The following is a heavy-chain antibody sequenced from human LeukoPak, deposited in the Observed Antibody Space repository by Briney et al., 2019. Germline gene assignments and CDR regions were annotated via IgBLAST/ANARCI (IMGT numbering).Heavy chain of an antibody. J-gene: IGHJ3*02. CDR1: GFTFSSYS. CDR3: ASCGGSCYAFDI. V-gene: IGHV3-21*01. D-gene: IGHD2-15*01. Sequence: GGSLRLSCAASGFTFSSYSMNWVRQAPGKGLEWVSSISSSSSYIYYADSVKGRFTISRDNAKNSLYLQMNSLRAEDTAVYYCASCGGSCYAFDIWGQGTMVTVSS. CDR2: ISSSSSYI.